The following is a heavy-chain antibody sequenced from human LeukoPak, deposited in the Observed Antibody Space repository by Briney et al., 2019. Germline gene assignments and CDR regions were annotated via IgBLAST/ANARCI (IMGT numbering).Heavy chain of an antibody. CDR3: ATYNYGLDAFDI. D-gene: IGHD5-18*01. V-gene: IGHV4-4*07. CDR1: GGSISNYY. J-gene: IGHJ3*02. CDR2: IYTSGST. Sequence: SETLSLTCTVSGGSISNYYWSWIRQPAGKGLEWIGRIYTSGSTNYNPSLKSRVTMSVDTSKNQFSLKLSSVTAADTAIYYCATYNYGLDAFDIWGRGTMVTVSS.